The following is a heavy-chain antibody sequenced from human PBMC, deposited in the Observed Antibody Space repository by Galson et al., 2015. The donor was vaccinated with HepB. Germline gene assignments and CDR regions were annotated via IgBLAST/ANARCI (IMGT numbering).Heavy chain of an antibody. CDR2: IIPIFGTA. Sequence: SVKVSCKASGGTFSSYAISWVRQAPGQGLEWMGGIIPIFGTANYAQKFQGRVTITADESTSTAYMELSSLRSEDTAVYYCARERLGGSGTQDAFDIWGQGTMVTVSS. CDR3: ARERLGGSGTQDAFDI. CDR1: GGTFSSYA. J-gene: IGHJ3*02. D-gene: IGHD3-10*01. V-gene: IGHV1-69*13.